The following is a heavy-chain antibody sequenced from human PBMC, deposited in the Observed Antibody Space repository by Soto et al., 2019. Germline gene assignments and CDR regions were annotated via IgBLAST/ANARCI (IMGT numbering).Heavy chain of an antibody. Sequence: SETLSRTCAVSGGSIRRSNCWSWVRQPPGKGLEWIGEIYHSGSTNYNPSLKSRVTISVDKSKNQFSLKLSSVTAADTAVYYCARVEGRFYYGMDVWGQGTTVS. J-gene: IGHJ6*02. CDR1: GGSIRRSNC. CDR3: ARVEGRFYYGMDV. CDR2: IYHSGST. V-gene: IGHV4-4*02.